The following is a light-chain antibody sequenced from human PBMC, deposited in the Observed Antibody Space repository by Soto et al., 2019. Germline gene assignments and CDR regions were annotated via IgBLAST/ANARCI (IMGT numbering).Light chain of an antibody. CDR1: QSISRW. CDR2: DAS. CDR3: QQNNNYLTWT. V-gene: IGKV1-5*01. Sequence: DIQMTQSPSTLSASVGDRVTITCRASQSISRWLVWYQQKPGKAPKVLIYDASILASGVPSRFSGSGSGTEFSLTISSLQPDDVATYYYQQNNNYLTWTFGQGTKVEIK. J-gene: IGKJ1*01.